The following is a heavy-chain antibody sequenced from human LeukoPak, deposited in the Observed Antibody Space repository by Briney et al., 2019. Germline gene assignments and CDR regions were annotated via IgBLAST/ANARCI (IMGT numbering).Heavy chain of an antibody. CDR3: AREAAYGGANWFDP. D-gene: IGHD4-23*01. CDR2: ISSSGSTI. CDR1: GFTFSDYY. Sequence: PGGSLRLSCAASGFTFSDYYMSWIRQAPGKGLEWVSYISSSGSTIYYADSVKGRFTISRDNAKNSLYLQMNSLRAEDTAVYYCAREAAYGGANWFDPWGQGTLVTVSS. J-gene: IGHJ5*02. V-gene: IGHV3-11*04.